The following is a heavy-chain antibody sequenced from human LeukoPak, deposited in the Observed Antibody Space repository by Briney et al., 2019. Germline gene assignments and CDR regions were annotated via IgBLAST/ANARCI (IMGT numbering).Heavy chain of an antibody. Sequence: GASVKLSCKASGYTFTSYYMHWVRQPPGQGLEWMGWVNPHSGGTKFAQKFQGRVTMTRDTSINTAYMEVSSLRSDDTAVYYCARDIGDYYGSGSYWLLWGQGTLVTVAS. CDR3: ARDIGDYYGSGSYWLL. CDR1: GYTFTSYY. V-gene: IGHV1-2*02. D-gene: IGHD3-10*01. CDR2: VNPHSGGT. J-gene: IGHJ4*02.